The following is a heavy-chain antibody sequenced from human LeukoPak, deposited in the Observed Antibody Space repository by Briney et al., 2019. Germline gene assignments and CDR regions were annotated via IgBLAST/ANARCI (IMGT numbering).Heavy chain of an antibody. Sequence: HAGGSLRLSCAASGFTFNTYAMHWVSQAPGKGLEWVAVVWYDGSDTYYGDSVKGRFTISRDNSKNTLYLQMNSLRGEDTAVYYCPRGGSTWCYFDYWGQGTLVTVSS. V-gene: IGHV3-33*01. J-gene: IGHJ4*02. CDR3: PRGGSTWCYFDY. D-gene: IGHD6-13*01. CDR2: VWYDGSDT. CDR1: GFTFNTYA.